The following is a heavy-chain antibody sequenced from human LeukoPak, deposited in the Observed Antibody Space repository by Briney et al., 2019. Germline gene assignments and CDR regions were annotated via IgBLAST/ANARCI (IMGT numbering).Heavy chain of an antibody. CDR2: IYSSGST. CDR1: GDSISTGSHY. Sequence: PSETLSLTCTVSGDSISTGSHYWGWIRQPPGKGLEWIGSIYSSGSTYYNPSLKSRVTISVNTSKNQFSLNLSSVTAADTAVYYCARETGTVSWGQGTLVTVSS. D-gene: IGHD3-9*01. CDR3: ARETGTVS. J-gene: IGHJ5*02. V-gene: IGHV4-39*01.